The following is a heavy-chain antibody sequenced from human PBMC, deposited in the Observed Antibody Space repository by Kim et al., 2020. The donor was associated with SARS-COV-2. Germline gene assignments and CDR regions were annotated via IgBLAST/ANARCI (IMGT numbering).Heavy chain of an antibody. CDR2: IYYSGST. CDR3: ARYVRIGSSWYEYFDY. D-gene: IGHD6-13*01. J-gene: IGHJ4*02. Sequence: SETLSLTCTVSGGSISSSSYYWGWIRQPPGKGLEWIGSIYYSGSTYYNPSLKSRVTISVDTSKNQFSLKLSSVTAADTAVYYCARYVRIGSSWYEYFDYWGQGTLVTVSS. CDR1: GGSISSSSYY. V-gene: IGHV4-39*01.